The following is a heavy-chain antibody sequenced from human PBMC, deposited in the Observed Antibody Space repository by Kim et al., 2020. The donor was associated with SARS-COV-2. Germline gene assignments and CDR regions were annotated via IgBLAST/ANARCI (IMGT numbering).Heavy chain of an antibody. D-gene: IGHD3-10*01. CDR1: GFTFSSYD. J-gene: IGHJ4*02. V-gene: IGHV3-13*01. CDR3: ARGSVTYYYGSGSYKAQYYFDY. CDR2: IGTAGDT. Sequence: GGSLRLSCAASGFTFSSYDMHWVRQATGKGLEWVSAIGTAGDTYYPGSVKGRFTISRENAKNSLYLQMNSLRAGDTAVYYCARGSVTYYYGSGSYKAQYYFDYWGQGTLVTVSS.